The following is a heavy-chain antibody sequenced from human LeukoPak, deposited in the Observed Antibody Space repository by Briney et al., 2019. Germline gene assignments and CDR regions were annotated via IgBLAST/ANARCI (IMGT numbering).Heavy chain of an antibody. CDR1: GYTFTGYY. Sequence: ASVKVSCKASGYTFTGYYMHWVRQAPGQGLEWMGWINPNSGGTNYAQKFQGRVTMTRDTSTSTVYMELSSLRSEDTAVYYCARDLLSIAAPAGNYWGQGTLVTVSS. CDR2: INPNSGGT. CDR3: ARDLLSIAAPAGNY. J-gene: IGHJ4*02. V-gene: IGHV1-2*02. D-gene: IGHD6-6*01.